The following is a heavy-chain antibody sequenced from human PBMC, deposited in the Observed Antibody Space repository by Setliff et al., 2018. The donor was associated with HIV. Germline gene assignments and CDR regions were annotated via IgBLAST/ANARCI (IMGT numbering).Heavy chain of an antibody. CDR2: INQSGST. V-gene: IGHV4-34*01. D-gene: IGHD6-19*01. Sequence: PSETLSLTCAVYGGSLSGYYWSWIRQPPGKGLEWIGEINQSGSTNYNPSLKSRVTISVDTSKKQFSLRLTSVTAADTAVYYCARGVRDNSGWSSYYFDYWGQGTLVTVSS. CDR3: ARGVRDNSGWSSYYFDY. CDR1: GGSLSGYY. J-gene: IGHJ4*02.